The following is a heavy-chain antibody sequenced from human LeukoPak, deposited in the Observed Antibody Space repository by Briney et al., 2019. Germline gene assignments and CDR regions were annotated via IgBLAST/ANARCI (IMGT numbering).Heavy chain of an antibody. CDR1: GFTFSSYS. J-gene: IGHJ3*01. D-gene: IGHD1-26*01. CDR2: ISSRSSTM. Sequence: GGSLRLSCAASGFTFSSYSMNWVRQAPGKGLEWVSYISSRSSTMYYADSVKGRFTISRDNAKNSLYLLMNGLRVEDTAVYYCARDQGGSYPDWKDAFDFWGQGTMVTVSS. V-gene: IGHV3-48*01. CDR3: ARDQGGSYPDWKDAFDF.